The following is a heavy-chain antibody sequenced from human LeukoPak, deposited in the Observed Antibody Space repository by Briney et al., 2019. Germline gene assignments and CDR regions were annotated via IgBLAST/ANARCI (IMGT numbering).Heavy chain of an antibody. V-gene: IGHV4-59*01. CDR1: GGPISSYY. J-gene: IGHJ4*02. Sequence: SETLSLTCTVSGGPISSYYWSWIRQPPGKGLEWIGYIYYSGSTNYNPSLKSRVTISVDTSKNQFSLKLSSVTAADTAVYYCASSDRVVSPFDYWGQGTLVTVSS. CDR3: ASSDRVVSPFDY. CDR2: IYYSGST. D-gene: IGHD3-3*01.